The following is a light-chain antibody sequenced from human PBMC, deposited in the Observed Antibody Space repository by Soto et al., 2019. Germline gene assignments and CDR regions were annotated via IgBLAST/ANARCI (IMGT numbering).Light chain of an antibody. CDR2: EVS. CDR1: NSDVDIYDF. CDR3: ISYTSDDVRYV. Sequence: QSVLTQPASVSGTPGQSITISCTGSNSDVDIYDFVSWYQHHPGRAPKLIVSEVSHRPSGVSNRFSGSKSGNTASLTISGLQSEDEADYYCISYTSDDVRYVFGTGTKVTVL. J-gene: IGLJ1*01. V-gene: IGLV2-14*01.